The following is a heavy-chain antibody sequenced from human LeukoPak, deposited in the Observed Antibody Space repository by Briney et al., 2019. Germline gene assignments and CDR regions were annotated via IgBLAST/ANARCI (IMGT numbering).Heavy chain of an antibody. J-gene: IGHJ4*02. CDR1: GFTLRSYA. D-gene: IGHD2-2*01. Sequence: GGSLRLSCAASGFTLRSYAMSWVRQAPGKGLEWVSAISGSGGSTYYADSVKGRFTISRDNSKNTLYLQMNSLRAEDTAVYYCAKVNSDIVVVPAATSFDYWGQGTLVTVSS. CDR3: AKVNSDIVVVPAATSFDY. CDR2: ISGSGGST. V-gene: IGHV3-23*01.